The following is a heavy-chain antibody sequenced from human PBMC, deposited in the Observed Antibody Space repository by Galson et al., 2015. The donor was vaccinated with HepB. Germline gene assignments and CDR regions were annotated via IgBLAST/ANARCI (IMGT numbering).Heavy chain of an antibody. D-gene: IGHD2-2*01. CDR1: GGSISNYY. V-gene: IGHV4-59*01. CDR3: ARGNCESTTCYAFDAFDI. CDR2: SGST. J-gene: IGHJ3*02. Sequence: ETLSLTCTVSGGSISNYYWSWIRQSPGKGLEWIGYSGSTNYNPSLKSRVTISVDTSKNQFSLKLSSVTAADTAVYYCARGNCESTTCYAFDAFDIWGQGTMVTVSS.